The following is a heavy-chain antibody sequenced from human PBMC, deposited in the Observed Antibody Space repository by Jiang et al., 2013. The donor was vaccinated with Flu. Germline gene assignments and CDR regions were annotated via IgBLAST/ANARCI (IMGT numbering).Heavy chain of an antibody. CDR3: AKGISVVRGVRRDY. J-gene: IGHJ4*02. D-gene: IGHD3-10*01. V-gene: IGHV3-23*01. Sequence: TFSSYAMSWVRQASREGAWSGSSAISGSGGSTYYADSVKGRFTISRDNSKNTLYLQMNSLRAEDTAVYYCAKGISVVRGVRRDYWGQGTLVTVSS. CDR2: ISGSGGST. CDR1: TFSSYA.